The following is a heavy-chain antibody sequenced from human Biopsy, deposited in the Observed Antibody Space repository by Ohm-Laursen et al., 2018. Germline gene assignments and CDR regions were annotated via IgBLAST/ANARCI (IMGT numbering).Heavy chain of an antibody. CDR1: GYSIKSGYY. D-gene: IGHD3-3*01. Sequence: QTLSLTCAVSGYSIKSGYYWGWIRQPPGKGLEWIGNIYHSGSTYYNPSLKSRVTISVEKSKNQFSLKLSSVTAADTAVYYCARLEWRDTFFDFWGQGRLVTVSS. CDR2: IYHSGST. V-gene: IGHV4-38-2*01. CDR3: ARLEWRDTFFDF. J-gene: IGHJ4*02.